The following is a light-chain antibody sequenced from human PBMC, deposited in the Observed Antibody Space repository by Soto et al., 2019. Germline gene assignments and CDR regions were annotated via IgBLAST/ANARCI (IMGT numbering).Light chain of an antibody. CDR3: SSYTTSNTYV. V-gene: IGLV2-14*01. CDR1: SSDIGVYNY. CDR2: EVN. J-gene: IGLJ1*01. Sequence: QSVLTQPASVSGSPGQSITFSCTGTSSDIGVYNYVSWYQQHPGKAPKLMIYEVNNRPSGVSNRFSGSKSGNTASLTISGLQAEDEADYYCSSYTTSNTYVFGPGTKVTVL.